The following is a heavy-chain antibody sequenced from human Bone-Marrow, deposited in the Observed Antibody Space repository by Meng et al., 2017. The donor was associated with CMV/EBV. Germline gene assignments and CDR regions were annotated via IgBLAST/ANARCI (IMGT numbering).Heavy chain of an antibody. J-gene: IGHJ4*02. Sequence: GESLKISCAASGFTFSSYGMHWVRQTTGKGLEWVSSISSSSSYIYYADSVKGRFTISRDNAKNSLYLQMNSLRAEDTAVYYCARVDWYGGNSRVPFDYWGQGTLVTVSS. V-gene: IGHV3-21*01. CDR1: GFTFSSYG. CDR2: ISSSSSYI. D-gene: IGHD4-23*01. CDR3: ARVDWYGGNSRVPFDY.